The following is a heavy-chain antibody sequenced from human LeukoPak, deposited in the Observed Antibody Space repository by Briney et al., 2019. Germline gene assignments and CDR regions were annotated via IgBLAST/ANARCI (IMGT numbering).Heavy chain of an antibody. D-gene: IGHD3-10*01. CDR1: GFTFSNYN. J-gene: IGHJ4*02. V-gene: IGHV3-21*01. CDR3: AREMTGSYSTFDY. Sequence: GGSLRLSCAASGFTFSNYNMNLVRQAPGKGLEWVSSISSRSSHIYYAASVKGRFTISRDNAKNSLYLQMNSLRAEDTAVYYCAREMTGSYSTFDYWGQGTLVTVSS. CDR2: ISSRSSHI.